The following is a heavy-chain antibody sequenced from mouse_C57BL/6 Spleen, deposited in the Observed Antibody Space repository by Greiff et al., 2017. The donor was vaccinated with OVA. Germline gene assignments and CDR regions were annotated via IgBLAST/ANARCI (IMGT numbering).Heavy chain of an antibody. CDR1: GYTFTSYW. J-gene: IGHJ1*03. Sequence: QVHVKQPGAELVKPGASVQMSCKASGYTFTSYWITWVKQRPGQGLEWIGDIYPGSGSTNYNEKFKRKATLTVDTSSSTAYMQLSSLTSEDSAVYYCARRYYANWYFDVWGTGTTVTVSS. CDR2: IYPGSGST. V-gene: IGHV1-55*01. CDR3: ARRYYANWYFDV. D-gene: IGHD1-1*02.